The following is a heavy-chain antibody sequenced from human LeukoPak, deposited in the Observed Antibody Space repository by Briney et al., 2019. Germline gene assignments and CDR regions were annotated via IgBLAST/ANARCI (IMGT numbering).Heavy chain of an antibody. CDR2: INPNSGGT. CDR3: ARGGGAYYDFWSGYGELDY. J-gene: IGHJ4*02. Sequence: ASVKVSCKASGYTFTGYYMHWVRQAPGQGLEWMGWINPNSGGTNYAQKFQGRVTMTRDTSISTAYMELSRLRSDDTAVYYCARGGGAYYDFWSGYGELDYWGQGTLVTVSS. D-gene: IGHD3-3*01. CDR1: GYTFTGYY. V-gene: IGHV1-2*02.